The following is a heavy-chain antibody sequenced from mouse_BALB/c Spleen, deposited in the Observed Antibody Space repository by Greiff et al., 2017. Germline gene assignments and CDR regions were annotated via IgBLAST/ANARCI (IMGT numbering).Heavy chain of an antibody. V-gene: IGHV3-8*02. CDR3: AFDYDVDYAMDY. CDR2: ISYSGST. Sequence: EVKLQESGPSLVKPSQTLSLTCSVTGDSITSGYWNWIRKFPGNKLEYMGYISYSGSTYYNPSLKSRISITRDTSKNQYYLQLNSVTTEDTATYYCAFDYDVDYAMDYWGQGTSVTVSS. D-gene: IGHD2-4*01. CDR1: GDSITSGY. J-gene: IGHJ4*01.